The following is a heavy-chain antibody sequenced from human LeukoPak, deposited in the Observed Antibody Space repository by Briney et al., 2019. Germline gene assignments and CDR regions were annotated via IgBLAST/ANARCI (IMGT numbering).Heavy chain of an antibody. CDR3: ARGPTPGIAAAGTPNFDY. Sequence: SETLSLTCTVSGGSVSSGSYYWSWIRQPPGKGLEWIGEINHSGSTNYNPSLKSRVTISVDTSKNQFSLKLSSVTAADTAVYYCARGPTPGIAAAGTPNFDYWGQGTLVTVSS. J-gene: IGHJ4*02. V-gene: IGHV4-39*07. D-gene: IGHD6-13*01. CDR2: INHSGST. CDR1: GGSVSSGSYY.